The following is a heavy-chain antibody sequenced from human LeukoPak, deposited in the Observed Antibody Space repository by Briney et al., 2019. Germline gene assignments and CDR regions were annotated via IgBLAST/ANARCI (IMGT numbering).Heavy chain of an antibody. Sequence: SETLSLTCTVSGGSISSYYWSWIRQPPGKGLEWIGYIYYSVSTNYNPSLKSRVTISVDTSKNQFSLKLSSVTAADTAVYYCARGKAGHNYWGQGTLVTVSS. J-gene: IGHJ4*02. CDR1: GGSISSYY. CDR3: ARGKAGHNY. D-gene: IGHD6-13*01. V-gene: IGHV4-59*08. CDR2: IYYSVST.